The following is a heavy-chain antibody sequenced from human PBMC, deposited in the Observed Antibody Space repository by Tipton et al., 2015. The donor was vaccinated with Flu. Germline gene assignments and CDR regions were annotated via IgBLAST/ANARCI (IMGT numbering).Heavy chain of an antibody. J-gene: IGHJ4*02. V-gene: IGHV4-4*07. D-gene: IGHD6-13*01. CDR2: IYTSGST. Sequence: TLSLTCTVSGGSISSYYWSWIRQPAGKGLEWIGRIYTSGSTNYNPSLKSRVTISVDTSKNQFSLKLSSVTAADTAVYYCARSGAAAGTCDYWGQGTLVTVSS. CDR1: GGSISSYY. CDR3: ARSGAAAGTCDY.